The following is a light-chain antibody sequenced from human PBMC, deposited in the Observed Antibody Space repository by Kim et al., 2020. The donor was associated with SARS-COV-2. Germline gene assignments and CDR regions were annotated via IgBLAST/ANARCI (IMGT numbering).Light chain of an antibody. CDR1: QSISTY. J-gene: IGKJ1*01. V-gene: IGKV3-11*01. CDR2: ASS. Sequence: LSPGERATLSCRASQSISTYFGWYQQKPGQAPRLLIYASSNRATGIPARFSGSGSGTDFTLTISSLEPDDFAVYYCQHRADWPPTFGQGTKVDIK. CDR3: QHRADWPPT.